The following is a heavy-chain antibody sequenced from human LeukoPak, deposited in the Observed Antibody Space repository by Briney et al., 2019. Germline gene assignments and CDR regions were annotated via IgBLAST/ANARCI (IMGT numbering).Heavy chain of an antibody. Sequence: SETLSLTCTVSGGSISSYYWSWIRQPAGKGLEWIGRIYTSGSTNYNPSLKSRVTISVDTSKNQFSLKLSSVTAADTAVYYCASVVRFLDDAFDIWGQGTMVTVSS. D-gene: IGHD3-3*01. CDR3: ASVVRFLDDAFDI. CDR1: GGSISSYY. J-gene: IGHJ3*02. V-gene: IGHV4-4*07. CDR2: IYTSGST.